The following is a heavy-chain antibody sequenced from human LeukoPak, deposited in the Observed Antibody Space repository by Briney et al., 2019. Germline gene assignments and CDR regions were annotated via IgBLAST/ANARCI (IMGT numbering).Heavy chain of an antibody. V-gene: IGHV4-59*01. CDR2: IYYSGST. CDR3: ARTRIGLLTDY. CDR1: GGSISSYY. J-gene: IGHJ4*02. D-gene: IGHD1-26*01. Sequence: PSETLSLTCTVSGGSISSYYWSWIRQPPGKGLEWIGYIYYSGSTNYNPSLKSRVTISVDTSKNQFSLKLSSVTAADTAVYYCARTRIGLLTDYWGQGTLVTVSS.